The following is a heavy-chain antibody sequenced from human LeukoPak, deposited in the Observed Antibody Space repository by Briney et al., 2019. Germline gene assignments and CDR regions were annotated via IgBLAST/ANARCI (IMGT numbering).Heavy chain of an antibody. CDR3: AKGGYFDY. CDR1: GFTFSSDA. CDR2: ISGIVGST. J-gene: IGHJ4*02. V-gene: IGHV3-23*01. Sequence: VGSLRLSSAASGFTFSSDAMSCVPQAPGKGLWWVSAISGIVGSTYYTDSVKSRFTISRDNSKNTLYLQMTALRAEATAVYYGAKGGYFDYWGQGTLVTVSS. D-gene: IGHD5-12*01.